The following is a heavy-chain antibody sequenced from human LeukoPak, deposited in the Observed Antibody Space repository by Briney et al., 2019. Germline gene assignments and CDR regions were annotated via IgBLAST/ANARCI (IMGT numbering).Heavy chain of an antibody. CDR2: INPSGGST. J-gene: IGHJ5*02. V-gene: IGHV1-46*01. CDR1: GYTFTSYY. Sequence: ASVTVSCTASGYTFTSYYMHWVRQAPGQGLEWMGIINPSGGSTSYAQKFQGRVTMTRDTSTSTVYMELSSLRSEDTAVYYCARNAGITVTPFRTSLNWFDPWGQGTLVTVSS. CDR3: ARNAGITVTPFRTSLNWFDP. D-gene: IGHD4-11*01.